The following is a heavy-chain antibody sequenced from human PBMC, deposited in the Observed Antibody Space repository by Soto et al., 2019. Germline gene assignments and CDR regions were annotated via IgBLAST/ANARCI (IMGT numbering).Heavy chain of an antibody. J-gene: IGHJ6*02. CDR1: GFAVNFNY. V-gene: IGHV3-53*01. D-gene: IGHD4-17*01. CDR2: IYTDGRT. Sequence: GGSLRLSCAASGFAVNFNYMTWVRQAPGKGLEWVSFIYTDGRTFYVDSVKGRFTISRDDSENTVYLQMNSLRVEDTAVYYCAREPAVTTDYGLDVWGQGTTVTVSS. CDR3: AREPAVTTDYGLDV.